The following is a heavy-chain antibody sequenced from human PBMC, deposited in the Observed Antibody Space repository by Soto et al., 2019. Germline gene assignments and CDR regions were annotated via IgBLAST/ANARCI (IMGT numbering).Heavy chain of an antibody. CDR1: RFTFSRYA. D-gene: IGHD2-15*01. Sequence: QVQLVESGGGVVQPGRSLRLSCAASRFTFSRYAMHWVRQAPGKGLDWVAVISYDGTTKYYADSVKGRFTVSRDDSNSTLYLYMNSLRVEDTAVYYCARDSGGYCSGGRCSMGFDYWGQGTLVTVSS. V-gene: IGHV3-30-3*01. J-gene: IGHJ4*02. CDR2: ISYDGTTK. CDR3: ARDSGGYCSGGRCSMGFDY.